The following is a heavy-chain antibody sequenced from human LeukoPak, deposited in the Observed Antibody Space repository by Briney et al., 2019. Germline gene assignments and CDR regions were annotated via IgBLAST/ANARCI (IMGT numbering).Heavy chain of an antibody. V-gene: IGHV4-4*07. Sequence: KASETLSLTCTVSGVSTSDYYWSWLRQPAGKGLEWIGRIYTSGSTNYNPSLKSRVTMSVDTSKNQFSLKLSSLTAADTAMYYCARHRIAATGSQYYFDYWGQGTLVTVSS. CDR2: IYTSGST. CDR1: GVSTSDYY. J-gene: IGHJ4*02. D-gene: IGHD6-13*01. CDR3: ARHRIAATGSQYYFDY.